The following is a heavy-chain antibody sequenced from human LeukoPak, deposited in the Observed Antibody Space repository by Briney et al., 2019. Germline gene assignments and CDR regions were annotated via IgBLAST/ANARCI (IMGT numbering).Heavy chain of an antibody. J-gene: IGHJ4*02. CDR1: GGSIDSYY. D-gene: IGHD1-26*01. Sequence: SETLSLTCTVSGGSIDSYYWSWIRQLPGKGLEWIGYIYYSGSTYYNPSLKSRVTISVDTAKNQFSLKLSSVTAADTAVYYCARTDLVGATTYFDYWGQGTLVTVSS. CDR2: IYYSGST. V-gene: IGHV4-59*04. CDR3: ARTDLVGATTYFDY.